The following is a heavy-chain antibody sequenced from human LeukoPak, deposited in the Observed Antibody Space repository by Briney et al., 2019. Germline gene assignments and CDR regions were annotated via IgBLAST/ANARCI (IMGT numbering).Heavy chain of an antibody. V-gene: IGHV4-39*07. CDR3: ARAAYYYYYYMDV. J-gene: IGHJ6*03. CDR1: GGSISSSSYY. CDR2: IYYSGST. Sequence: SETLSLTCTVSGGSISSSSYYWGWIRQPPGKGLEWIGSIYYSGSTYYNPSLKSRVTISVDTSKNQFSLKLSSVTAADTAVYYCARAAYYYYYYMDVWGKGTTVTISS.